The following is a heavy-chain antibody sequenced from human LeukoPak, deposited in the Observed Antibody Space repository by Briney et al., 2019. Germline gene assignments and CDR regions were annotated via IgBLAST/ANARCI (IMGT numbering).Heavy chain of an antibody. Sequence: GGSLRLSCAASGFTVSSNYMSWVRQAPGKGLEWVSVIYSGGSTYYADSVKGRFTISRDNSKSTLYIQMKSLRAEDTAVYYCARAKPKNMVRGLIMRRESRYYFDYWGQGTLVTVSS. J-gene: IGHJ4*02. V-gene: IGHV3-53*01. D-gene: IGHD3-10*01. CDR3: ARAKPKNMVRGLIMRRESRYYFDY. CDR1: GFTVSSNY. CDR2: IYSGGST.